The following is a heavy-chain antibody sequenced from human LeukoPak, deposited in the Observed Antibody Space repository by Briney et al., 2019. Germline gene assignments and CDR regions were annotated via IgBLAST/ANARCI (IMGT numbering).Heavy chain of an antibody. CDR2: ISSSSSYI. J-gene: IGHJ3*02. D-gene: IGHD3-22*01. CDR1: GFTFSSYS. CDR3: AKSWNYYDSSGDDALDI. V-gene: IGHV3-21*04. Sequence: GSLRLSCAASGFTFSSYSMNWVRQAPGKGLEWVSSISSSSSYIYYADSVKGRFTISRDNSKNTLYLQMNSLRVEDTAVYYCAKSWNYYDSSGDDALDIWGQGTMVTVSS.